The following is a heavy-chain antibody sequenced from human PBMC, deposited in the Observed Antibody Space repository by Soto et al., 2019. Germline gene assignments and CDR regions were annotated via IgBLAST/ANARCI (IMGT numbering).Heavy chain of an antibody. CDR3: ASRSSGWYFDY. Sequence: SETLSLTCTVSGGSISSYYWSWIRQPPGKGLEWIGYVHYSGTTNYNPSLKSRVTMSVDTSKKQFSLKLSSVTAADTAVYYCASRSSGWYFDYWGQGTLVTVS. D-gene: IGHD6-19*01. CDR2: VHYSGTT. CDR1: GGSISSYY. V-gene: IGHV4-59*01. J-gene: IGHJ4*02.